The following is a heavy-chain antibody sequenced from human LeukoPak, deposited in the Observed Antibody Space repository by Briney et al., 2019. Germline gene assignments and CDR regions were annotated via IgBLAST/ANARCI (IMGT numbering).Heavy chain of an antibody. V-gene: IGHV3-9*01. D-gene: IGHD3-22*01. CDR2: ISWNSGSI. Sequence: GRSLRLSCAASGFTFDDYAMHWVRQAPGKGLEWVSGISWNSGSIGYADSVKGRFTISRDNAKNSLYLQMNSLRAEDTALYYSTPYYYDSSGRVACRDYWGQGTLVTVSS. J-gene: IGHJ4*02. CDR1: GFTFDDYA. CDR3: TPYYYDSSGRVACRDY.